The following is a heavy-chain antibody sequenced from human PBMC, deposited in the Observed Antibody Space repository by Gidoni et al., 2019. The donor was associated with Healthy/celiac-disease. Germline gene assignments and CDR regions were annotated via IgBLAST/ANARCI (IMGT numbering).Heavy chain of an antibody. Sequence: EVQLVESGGGLVQPGGSMRLSCAASGFTFSSYDMHWVRQATGKGLEWVSAIGTAGDTYYPGSVKGRFTISRENAKNSLYLQMNSLRAGDTAVYYCARGAGYDFWSGYYVYFDLWGRGTLVTVSS. D-gene: IGHD3-3*01. V-gene: IGHV3-13*01. CDR2: IGTAGDT. CDR3: ARGAGYDFWSGYYVYFDL. CDR1: GFTFSSYD. J-gene: IGHJ2*01.